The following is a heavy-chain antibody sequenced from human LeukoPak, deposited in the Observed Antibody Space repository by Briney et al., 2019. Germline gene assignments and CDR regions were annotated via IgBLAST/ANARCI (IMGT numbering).Heavy chain of an antibody. J-gene: IGHJ4*02. CDR3: AKDRLRTYYYDSSTGSHFDY. CDR2: ISHSGSDT. D-gene: IGHD3-22*01. V-gene: IGHV3-23*01. CDR1: GFTFSSNA. Sequence: GGSLRLSCAASGFTFSSNAMSWVRQAPGKGLEWVSGISHSGSDTHYADSVKGRFTISRDTSKSTLFLQMNSLRADDTAVYYCAKDRLRTYYYDSSTGSHFDYWGQGTLVTVSS.